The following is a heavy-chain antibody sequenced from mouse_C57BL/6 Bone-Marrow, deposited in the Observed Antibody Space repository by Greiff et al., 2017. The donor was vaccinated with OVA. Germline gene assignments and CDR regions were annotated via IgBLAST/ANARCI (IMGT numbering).Heavy chain of an antibody. CDR2: ISYDGSN. CDR1: GYSITSGYY. CDR3: ARVQYYFDD. V-gene: IGHV3-6*01. J-gene: IGHJ2*01. Sequence: EVQLQESGPGLVKPSQSLSLTCSVTGYSITSGYYWYWIRQLPGNQLEWMGYISYDGSNNYNPSLQNRISFTHDTSKNQFFLKFNSVATEDTATYYCARVQYYFDDWGQGTTLTVSS.